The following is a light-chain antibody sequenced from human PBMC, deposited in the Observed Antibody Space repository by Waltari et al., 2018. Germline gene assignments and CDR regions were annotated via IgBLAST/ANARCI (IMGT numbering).Light chain of an antibody. J-gene: IGLJ1*01. CDR3: QTYDSTLSAPYV. CDR2: APK. CDR1: SSNIGGGYD. Sequence: QSLLTQPPSVSGAPGQRVTISCTGSSSNIGGGYDVHWYQQLPGAAPKLLIYAPKNRPSGVPDRFSGSKSGTSASLVITGLQTEDEADYYCQTYDSTLSAPYVFGTGTKVSIL. V-gene: IGLV1-40*01.